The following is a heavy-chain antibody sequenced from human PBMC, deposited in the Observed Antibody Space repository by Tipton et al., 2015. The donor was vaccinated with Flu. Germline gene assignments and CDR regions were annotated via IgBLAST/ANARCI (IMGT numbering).Heavy chain of an antibody. Sequence: QLVQSGAEVKKPGASVKVSCKASGYTFTSYNMHWVRQAPGQGLEWMGIIYPAGGGISYAQKFQGRVIMTRDRSTGTVHMGLSSLKSDDTAMYYCARDKGGGTFTFDVWGQGTMVTVSS. D-gene: IGHD1-1*01. CDR2: IYPAGGGI. CDR3: ARDKGGGTFTFDV. CDR1: GYTFTSYN. J-gene: IGHJ3*01. V-gene: IGHV1-46*01.